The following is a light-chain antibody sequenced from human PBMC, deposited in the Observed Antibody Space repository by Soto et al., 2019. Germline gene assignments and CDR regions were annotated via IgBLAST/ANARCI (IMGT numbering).Light chain of an antibody. Sequence: QSVLTQPASVSGSTGQSITISCTGTSSDVGGYKYVSWYQQHPGKAPKLMIYDVSNRPSGVSNRFSGSKSGNTASLTISGLQAEDEADYYCSAYRSSSTLYIFGSGTKVTV. J-gene: IGLJ1*01. CDR3: SAYRSSSTLYI. CDR1: SSDVGGYKY. CDR2: DVS. V-gene: IGLV2-14*01.